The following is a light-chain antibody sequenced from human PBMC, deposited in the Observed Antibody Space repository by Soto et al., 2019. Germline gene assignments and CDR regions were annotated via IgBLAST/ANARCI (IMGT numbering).Light chain of an antibody. J-gene: IGLJ1*01. Sequence: QSVLSQPRSVSSSPGQSVTISCTGTSSDVGGLNSVSWYQQHPGKAPKLMIYDVNKRPSGVPDRFSGSKSGSTASLTISGLQAEDEADYYCCSYAGSYSYAFATGTKVTVL. CDR1: SSDVGGLNS. CDR3: CSYAGSYSYA. V-gene: IGLV2-11*01. CDR2: DVN.